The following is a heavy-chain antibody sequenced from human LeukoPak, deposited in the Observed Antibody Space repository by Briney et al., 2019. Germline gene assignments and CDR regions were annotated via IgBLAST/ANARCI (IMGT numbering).Heavy chain of an antibody. CDR1: GGSISISNYY. CDR2: IHYSETT. J-gene: IGHJ4*02. Sequence: SETLSLTCTVSGGSISISNYYWGWIHQPPGKGLEWIASIHYSETTYYNPSLKSRVTISVDTSKNHFSLKLSSVTAADTAVYYCARGPTYQPIDYWGQGTLVTVSS. CDR3: ARGPTYQPIDY. V-gene: IGHV4-39*02. D-gene: IGHD2-2*01.